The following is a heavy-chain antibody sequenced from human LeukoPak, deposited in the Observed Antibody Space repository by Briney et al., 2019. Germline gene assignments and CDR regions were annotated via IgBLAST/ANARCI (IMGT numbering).Heavy chain of an antibody. CDR1: GFTFSDYY. Sequence: PGGSLRLSCAASGFTFSDYYMSWIRQAPGKGLEWVSYISSSGSTIYYADSVKGRFTISRDNAKNSLYLQMNSLRAEDTAVYYCARVPSLKRFLEWFTQHYFDYWGQGTLVTVSS. J-gene: IGHJ4*02. CDR3: ARVPSLKRFLEWFTQHYFDY. V-gene: IGHV3-11*01. D-gene: IGHD3-3*01. CDR2: ISSSGSTI.